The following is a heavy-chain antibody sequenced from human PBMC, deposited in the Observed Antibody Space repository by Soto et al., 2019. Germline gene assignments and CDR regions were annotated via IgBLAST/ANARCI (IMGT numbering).Heavy chain of an antibody. CDR2: IYYSGST. CDR3: ARTRRDGYNERRWFDP. J-gene: IGHJ5*02. CDR1: GGSISSYY. V-gene: IGHV4-59*01. Sequence: SETLSLTCTVSGGSISSYYWSWIRQPPGKGLEWIGYIYYSGSTNYNPSLKSRVTISVDTSKNQFSLKLSSVTAADTAVYYCARTRRDGYNERRWFDPWGQGTPVTVSS. D-gene: IGHD5-12*01.